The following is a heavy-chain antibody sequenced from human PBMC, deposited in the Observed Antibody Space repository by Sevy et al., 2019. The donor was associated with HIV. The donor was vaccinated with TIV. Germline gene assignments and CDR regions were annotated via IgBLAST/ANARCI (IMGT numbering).Heavy chain of an antibody. CDR1: GGTIVSSDHY. Sequence: SETLSLTCSISGGTIVSSDHYWGWIRQTPGKGLEWIGSIYYNGHTFYTPSLKSRLTISIDTSKNQFSLTLSSVTVADTAVYFCAREAGGYDYDYGMDVWGQGTTVTVSS. D-gene: IGHD5-12*01. J-gene: IGHJ6*02. CDR3: AREAGGYDYDYGMDV. V-gene: IGHV4-39*02. CDR2: IYYNGHT.